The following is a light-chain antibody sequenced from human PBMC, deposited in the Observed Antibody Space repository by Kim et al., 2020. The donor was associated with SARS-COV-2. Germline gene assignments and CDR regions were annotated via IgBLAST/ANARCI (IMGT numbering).Light chain of an antibody. J-gene: IGLJ2*01. Sequence: ALSKRIRSTYQGESVRRYYASWCQQKPEQGPVLVIFAKNYRPSGIPGRISGQSSGNTDSLTISEAQAEDGTGYYCKSRNSSRSRVVFGGGTQVTVL. CDR1: SVRRYY. V-gene: IGLV3-19*01. CDR2: AKN. CDR3: KSRNSSRSRVV.